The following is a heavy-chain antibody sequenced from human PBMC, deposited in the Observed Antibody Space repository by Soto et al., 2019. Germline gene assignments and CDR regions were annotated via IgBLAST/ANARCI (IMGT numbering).Heavy chain of an antibody. Sequence: QVQLLESGPGLVKPSETLSLTCTVSGGSISSYYWSWIRQPPGKGLEWIGYIYSSGSTNYNPSLKSRVTISVDTSKNQSSLKLSSVPAADTAVYYCASRYGGGFDYWGQGTLVTVSS. CDR2: IYSSGST. J-gene: IGHJ4*02. CDR3: ASRYGGGFDY. CDR1: GGSISSYY. V-gene: IGHV4-59*08. D-gene: IGHD3-10*01.